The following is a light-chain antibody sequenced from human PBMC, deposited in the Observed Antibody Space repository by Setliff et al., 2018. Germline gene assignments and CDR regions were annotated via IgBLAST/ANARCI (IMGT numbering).Light chain of an antibody. V-gene: IGLV2-14*01. CDR1: GSDVGAYKF. CDR3: CSYTGTSTPYV. J-gene: IGLJ1*01. CDR2: DVS. Sequence: QSALAQPASVSGSPGRSIAVSCTGSGSDVGAYKFVSWYQQRPGKAPRLMIYDVSNRPSGVSDRFSGSKSGNTASLTISGLQAEDEADYCCCSYTGTSTPYVFGTGTKGTVL.